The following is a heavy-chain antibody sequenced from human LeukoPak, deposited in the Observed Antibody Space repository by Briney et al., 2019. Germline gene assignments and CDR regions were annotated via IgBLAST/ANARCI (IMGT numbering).Heavy chain of an antibody. CDR1: GFTLSSYW. V-gene: IGHV3-7*01. D-gene: IGHD6-19*01. CDR2: IKEDGSEK. Sequence: GGSLRLSCAASGFTLSSYWMSWVRQAPGKGLEWVANIKEDGSEKYYVDSVKGRFTISRDNAKNSLYLQMNSLRDEDTAVYYCARDTSAWRYGMDVWGQGTTVTVSS. J-gene: IGHJ6*02. CDR3: ARDTSAWRYGMDV.